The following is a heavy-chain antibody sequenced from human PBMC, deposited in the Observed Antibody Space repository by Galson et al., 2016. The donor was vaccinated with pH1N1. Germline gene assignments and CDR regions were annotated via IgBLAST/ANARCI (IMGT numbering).Heavy chain of an antibody. D-gene: IGHD3-10*01. CDR2: IYPGDSDT. J-gene: IGHJ6*03. CDR3: ARQSRDPVYYNSYMDV. V-gene: IGHV5-51*01. Sequence: QSGAEVKKPGESLRISCKVSGYSFTDDWIGWVRQMPGKGLEWMGIIYPGDSDTRYSPSFQGQVIISADKSISTVYLKWSSLKASDTAMYYCARQSRDPVYYNSYMDVWGKGTTVTVSS. CDR1: GYSFTDDW.